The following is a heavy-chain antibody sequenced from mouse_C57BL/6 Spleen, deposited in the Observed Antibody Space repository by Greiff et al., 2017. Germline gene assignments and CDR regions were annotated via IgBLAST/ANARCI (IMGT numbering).Heavy chain of an antibody. CDR2: IAPNSGGT. Sequence: QVQLQQPGAELVKPGASVKLSCKASGYTFTSYWMHWVKQRPGRGLEWIGRIAPNSGGTKYNEKFKSKATLTVDKPSSTAYMQLSSLTSEDSAVYYCAREGLRGYFDVWGTGTTVTVSS. CDR1: GYTFTSYW. J-gene: IGHJ1*03. CDR3: AREGLRGYFDV. D-gene: IGHD2-4*01. V-gene: IGHV1-72*01.